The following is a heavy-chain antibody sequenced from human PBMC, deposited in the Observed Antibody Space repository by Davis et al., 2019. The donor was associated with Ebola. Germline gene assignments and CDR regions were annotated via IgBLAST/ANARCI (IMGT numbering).Heavy chain of an antibody. J-gene: IGHJ4*02. CDR3: ARDNWNSFDY. V-gene: IGHV3-21*01. CDR2: ISSDSDYI. Sequence: GGSLRLSCAVSTFTFSTYSMSWVRQAPGKGLEWVSSISSDSDYIYYADSVKGRFTISRGNAKNSLYLQMNSLRAEDTAVYYCARDNWNSFDYWGQGTLVTVSS. CDR1: TFTFSTYS. D-gene: IGHD1-20*01.